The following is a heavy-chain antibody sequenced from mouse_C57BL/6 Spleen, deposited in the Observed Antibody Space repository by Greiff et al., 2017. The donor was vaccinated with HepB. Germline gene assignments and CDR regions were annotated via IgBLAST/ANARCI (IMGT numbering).Heavy chain of an antibody. V-gene: IGHV1-53*01. J-gene: IGHJ4*01. CDR3: ARSNSNFGGAMDY. D-gene: IGHD2-5*01. Sequence: VQLQQPGTELVKPGASVKLSCKASGYTFTSYWMHWVKQRPGQGLEWIGNINPSNGGTNYNEKFKSKATLTVDKSSSTAYMQLSSLTSEDSAVYYCARSNSNFGGAMDYWGQGTSVTVSS. CDR1: GYTFTSYW. CDR2: INPSNGGT.